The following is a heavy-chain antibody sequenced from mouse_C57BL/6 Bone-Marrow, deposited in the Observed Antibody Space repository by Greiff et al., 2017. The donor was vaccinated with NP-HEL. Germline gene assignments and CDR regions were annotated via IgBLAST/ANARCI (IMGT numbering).Heavy chain of an antibody. V-gene: IGHV5-4*01. CDR2: LSDGGSYT. CDR1: GFTFSSYA. Sequence: EVKLVESGGGLVKPGGSLKLSCAASGFTFSSYAMSWVRQTPEKRLEWVATLSDGGSYTYYPDNVKGRFTISRDNAKNNLYLQMSHLKSEDTAMYYCARDNSYDAMDYWGQGTSVTVSS. J-gene: IGHJ4*01. D-gene: IGHD1-1*01. CDR3: ARDNSYDAMDY.